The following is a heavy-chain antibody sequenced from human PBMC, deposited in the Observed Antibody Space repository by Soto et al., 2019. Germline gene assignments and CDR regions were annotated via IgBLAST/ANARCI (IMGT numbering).Heavy chain of an antibody. J-gene: IGHJ3*02. CDR3: ARELLHDAFDI. CDR1: GFTVSSNY. V-gene: IGHV3-53*04. CDR2: IYSGGST. Sequence: GGSLRLSCAASGFTVSSNYMSWVRQAPGEGLEWVSVIYSGGSTYYADSVKGRFTISRHNSKNTLYLQMNSLRAEDTAVYYCARELLHDAFDIWGQGTMVTVSS. D-gene: IGHD1-26*01.